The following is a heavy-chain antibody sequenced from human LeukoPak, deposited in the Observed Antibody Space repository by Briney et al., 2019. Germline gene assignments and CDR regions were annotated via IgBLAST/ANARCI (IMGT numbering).Heavy chain of an antibody. CDR3: AREYCSGGSCYNYYYGMDV. CDR1: GFTFSSYG. Sequence: PGRPLRLSCAASGFTFSSYGMHWVRQAPGKGLEWVAVIWYDGSNKYYADSVKGRFTISRDNSKNTLYLQMNSLRAEDTAVYYCAREYCSGGSCYNYYYGMDVWGQGTTVTVSS. D-gene: IGHD2-15*01. J-gene: IGHJ6*02. CDR2: IWYDGSNK. V-gene: IGHV3-33*01.